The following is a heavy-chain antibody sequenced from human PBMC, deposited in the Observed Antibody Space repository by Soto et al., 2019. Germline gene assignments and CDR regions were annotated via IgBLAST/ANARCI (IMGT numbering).Heavy chain of an antibody. V-gene: IGHV3-30-3*01. CDR3: APGGYCSGGRCDSRSSFAY. J-gene: IGHJ4*02. CDR1: GFTFSTYA. D-gene: IGHD2-15*01. CDR2: ISYDGSDK. Sequence: GGSLRRACAASGFTFSTYAMHWVRQAPGKGREWVAAISYDGSDKCDAASVKGRFPISRDNSKNTLYLQMNSLRAEDTAVYYCAPGGYCSGGRCDSRSSFAYWGQGTLVTLSS.